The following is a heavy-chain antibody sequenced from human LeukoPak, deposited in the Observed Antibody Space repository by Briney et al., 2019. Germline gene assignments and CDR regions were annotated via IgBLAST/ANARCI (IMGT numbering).Heavy chain of an antibody. CDR2: ISSSSSYI. D-gene: IGHD3-16*02. CDR1: GFTFSSYS. Sequence: GGSLRLSCAASGFTFSSYSMNWVRQAPGKRLEWVSSISSSSSYIYYADSVKGRFTISRDNAKNSLYLQMNSLRAEDTAVYYCARSRGPDYDYVWGSYPARGAFDIWGQGTMVTVSS. CDR3: ARSRGPDYDYVWGSYPARGAFDI. V-gene: IGHV3-21*01. J-gene: IGHJ3*02.